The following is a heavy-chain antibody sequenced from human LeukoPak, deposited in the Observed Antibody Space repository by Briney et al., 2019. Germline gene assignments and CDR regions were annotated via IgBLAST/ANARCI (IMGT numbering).Heavy chain of an antibody. CDR3: ARAAVCSGGSCYYDYGDLYYFDY. V-gene: IGHV4-59*01. D-gene: IGHD2-15*01. J-gene: IGHJ4*02. CDR2: FYYWGSN. CDR1: VGSISRYY. Sequence: SEPLSLTCTVSVGSISRYYWIWIRKPPGKGVECIGHFYYWGSNNYHPSLKSRVTISVDTSKNQFSLKLSSVPAADTAVYYCARAAVCSGGSCYYDYGDLYYFDYWRQGTLVTVCS.